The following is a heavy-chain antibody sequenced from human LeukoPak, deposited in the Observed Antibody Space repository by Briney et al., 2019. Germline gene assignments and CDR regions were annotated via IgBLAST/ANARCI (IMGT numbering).Heavy chain of an antibody. D-gene: IGHD3-3*01. CDR3: ARAGYYDFWSGYSSDAFGI. J-gene: IGHJ3*02. CDR1: GGSISSYY. Sequence: SETLSLTCTVSGGSISSYYWSWIRQPPGKGLEWIGYIYYSGSTNYNPSLKSRVTISVDTSKNQFSLKLSSVTAADTAVYCCARAGYYDFWSGYSSDAFGIWGQGTMVTVSS. V-gene: IGHV4-59*01. CDR2: IYYSGST.